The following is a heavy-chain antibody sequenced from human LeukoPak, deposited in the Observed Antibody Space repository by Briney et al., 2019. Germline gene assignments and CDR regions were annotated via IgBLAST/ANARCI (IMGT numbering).Heavy chain of an antibody. CDR2: IYYSGST. CDR1: GGSISSYY. J-gene: IGHJ6*02. CDR3: ARHHTNYRYYYYGMDV. D-gene: IGHD4/OR15-4a*01. V-gene: IGHV4-59*01. Sequence: SETLSLTCTVSGGSISSYYWSWIRQPPGKGLEWIGYIYYSGSTNYNPSLKSRVTISVDTSKNQFSLKLSSVTAADTAVYYCARHHTNYRYYYYGMDVWGQGTTVTVSS.